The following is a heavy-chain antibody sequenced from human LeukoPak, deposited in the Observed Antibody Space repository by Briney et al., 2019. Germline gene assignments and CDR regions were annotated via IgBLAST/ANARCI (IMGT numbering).Heavy chain of an antibody. Sequence: GGSLRLSCAASGFTFSSYEMNWVRQAPGKGLEWVSYISSSGSTIYYADSVKGRFTISRDNAKNSLYLQMNSLRAEDTAVYYCARGRYCSGGSFYEGFWFDPWGQGTLVTVSS. CDR3: ARGRYCSGGSFYEGFWFDP. J-gene: IGHJ5*02. D-gene: IGHD2-15*01. V-gene: IGHV3-48*03. CDR1: GFTFSSYE. CDR2: ISSSGSTI.